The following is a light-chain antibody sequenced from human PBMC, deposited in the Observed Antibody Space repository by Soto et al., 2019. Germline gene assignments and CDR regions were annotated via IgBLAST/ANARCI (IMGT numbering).Light chain of an antibody. Sequence: DIQMTQSPSSLSASVGDRVSITCRASQSSSTWLAWYQQQPGGAPRLLIYDASSLQSGVPSRFSGNGSGTEFTLTISSLQPDDFSSYYCQHYYNNPWTFGQGTKV. CDR1: QSSSTW. V-gene: IGKV1-5*01. CDR3: QHYYNNPWT. CDR2: DAS. J-gene: IGKJ1*01.